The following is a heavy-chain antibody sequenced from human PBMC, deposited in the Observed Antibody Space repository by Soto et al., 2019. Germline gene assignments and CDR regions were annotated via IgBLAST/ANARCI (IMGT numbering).Heavy chain of an antibody. D-gene: IGHD2-15*01. CDR3: ARYGVVVVAATYYYYYMDV. Sequence: GASVKVSCKASGYTFTSYDINWVRQATGQGLEWMGWMNPNSGNTGYAQKFQGRVTMTRNTSISTAYMELSSLRSEDTAVYYCARYGVVVVAATYYYYYMDVWAKGPRSPSP. CDR2: MNPNSGNT. CDR1: GYTFTSYD. J-gene: IGHJ6*03. V-gene: IGHV1-8*01.